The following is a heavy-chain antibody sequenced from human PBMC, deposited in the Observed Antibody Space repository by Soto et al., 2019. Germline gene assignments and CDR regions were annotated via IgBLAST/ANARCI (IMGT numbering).Heavy chain of an antibody. Sequence: PGGSLRLSCSGSGFTFSRYDIHWVRQAPGKGLEYVSSISSDGSTYYAVSVKGRFTISRDNSRNTLYLRMSSLRAEDTAGYYCVRSPGSSYDSTTYYSGGGQGTMATVSS. CDR1: GFTFSRYD. D-gene: IGHD3-22*01. CDR3: VRSPGSSYDSTTYYSG. CDR2: ISSDGST. J-gene: IGHJ4*02. V-gene: IGHV3-64D*06.